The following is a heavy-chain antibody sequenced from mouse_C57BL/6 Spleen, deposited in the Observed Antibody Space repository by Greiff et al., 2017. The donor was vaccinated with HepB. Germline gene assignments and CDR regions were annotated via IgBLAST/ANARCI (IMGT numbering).Heavy chain of an antibody. J-gene: IGHJ1*03. D-gene: IGHD1-1*01. CDR2: ISSGGSYT. V-gene: IGHV5-6*02. CDR3: ARRYGSSYDYFDV. Sequence: EVMLVESGGDLVKPGGSLKLSCAASGFTFSSYGMSWVRQTPDKRLEWVATISSGGSYTYYPASVKGRFTISRDNAKNTLYLQMSSLKSEDTAMYYCARRYGSSYDYFDVWGTGTTVTVSS. CDR1: GFTFSSYG.